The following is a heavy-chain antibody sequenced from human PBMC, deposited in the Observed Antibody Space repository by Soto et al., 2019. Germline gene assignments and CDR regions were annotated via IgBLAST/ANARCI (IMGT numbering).Heavy chain of an antibody. CDR2: IYYSGST. D-gene: IGHD3-9*01. Sequence: PEETLSLTCTVSGGSISSSSYYWGWIRQPPGKGLEWIGSIYYSGSTYYNPSLKSRVTISVDTSKNQFSLKLSSVTAADTAVYYCARRDYDILTGYDYWGQGTLVTVLL. V-gene: IGHV4-39*01. CDR3: ARRDYDILTGYDY. CDR1: GGSISSSSYY. J-gene: IGHJ4*02.